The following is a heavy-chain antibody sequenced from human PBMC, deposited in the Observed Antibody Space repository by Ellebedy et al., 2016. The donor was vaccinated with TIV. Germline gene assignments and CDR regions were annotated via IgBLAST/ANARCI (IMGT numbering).Heavy chain of an antibody. J-gene: IGHJ4*02. CDR1: EFTVSDKY. V-gene: IGHV3-53*04. CDR3: VLRILVAGASEGCDF. D-gene: IGHD2-15*01. Sequence: GESLKISCAASEFTVSDKYMTWVRQAPGKGLEWVSVIHRDDTTYHADSVKGRFTISRHNSKNTLYLQMNSLRAEDTAVYYCVLRILVAGASEGCDFWGQGTLVTVSS. CDR2: IHRDDTT.